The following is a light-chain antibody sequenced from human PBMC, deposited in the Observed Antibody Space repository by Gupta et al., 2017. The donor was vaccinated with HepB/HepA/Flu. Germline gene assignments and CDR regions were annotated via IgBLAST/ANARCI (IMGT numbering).Light chain of an antibody. CDR3: YSYAGSSTFT. Sequence: QSALTQPVSVSGSPGVSITISCTGTSSDVAGYNLVSCYQQHPGKAPKLMIYEVSKRPSGVSNRFSGSKSGNTATLTISGLQAEDEADHYCYSYAGSSTFTFGGGTKLTVL. J-gene: IGLJ3*02. CDR1: SSDVAGYNL. V-gene: IGLV2-23*02. CDR2: EVS.